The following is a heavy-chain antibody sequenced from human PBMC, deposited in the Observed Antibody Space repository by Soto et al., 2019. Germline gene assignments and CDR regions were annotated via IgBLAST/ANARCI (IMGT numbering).Heavy chain of an antibody. CDR2: VYHTGNT. Sequence: QVQLQESGPGLVKPSETLSLTCSVSGVSVTSYYWTWIRHSPGKGLECIGYVYHTGNTYYNPSLKSRVTISLDTSKNQVSLRLRSVTAADTAVYYCAREQYNWKLWGQGTLVTVSS. CDR1: GVSVTSYY. CDR3: AREQYNWKL. D-gene: IGHD1-20*01. V-gene: IGHV4-59*02. J-gene: IGHJ4*02.